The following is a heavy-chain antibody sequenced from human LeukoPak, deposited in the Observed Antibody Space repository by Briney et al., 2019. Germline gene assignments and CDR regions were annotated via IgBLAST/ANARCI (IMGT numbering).Heavy chain of an antibody. J-gene: IGHJ2*01. Sequence: HPGGSLRLSCAASGFTFSSYAMHWVRQAPGKGLEWVAVISYDGSNKYYADSVKGRFTISRDNSKNTLYLQMNSLRAEDTAVYYCARAPRRLVITSYWYFDLWGRGTLVTVSS. CDR1: GFTFSSYA. V-gene: IGHV3-30-3*01. D-gene: IGHD3-9*01. CDR3: ARAPRRLVITSYWYFDL. CDR2: ISYDGSNK.